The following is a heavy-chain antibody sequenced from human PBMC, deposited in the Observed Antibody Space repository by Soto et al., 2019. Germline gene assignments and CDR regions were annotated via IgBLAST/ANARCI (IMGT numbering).Heavy chain of an antibody. D-gene: IGHD6-13*01. CDR2: IYYSGST. J-gene: IGHJ6*03. CDR3: ARRNGAAAGTLPHSYYYYMDV. Sequence: SETLSLTCTVSGGSISSSSYYWGWIRQPPGKGLEWIGSIYYSGSTYYNPSLKSRVTISVDTSKNQFSLKLSSVTAADTAVYYCARRNGAAAGTLPHSYYYYMDVWGKGTTVTVSS. CDR1: GGSISSSSYY. V-gene: IGHV4-39*01.